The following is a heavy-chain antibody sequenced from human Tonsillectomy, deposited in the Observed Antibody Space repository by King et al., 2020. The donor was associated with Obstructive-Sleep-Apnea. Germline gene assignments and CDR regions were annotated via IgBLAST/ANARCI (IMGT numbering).Heavy chain of an antibody. Sequence: VPLQESGPGLVKPSETLSLTCTVSGGSISSYYWSWIRPPPGKGLAWIGYIYYSGSTNYNPSLKSRVTISVDTSKNQFSLKLSSVTAADTAVYYCARGGWFGESGNNWFDPWGQGTLVTVSS. J-gene: IGHJ5*02. V-gene: IGHV4-59*01. CDR3: ARGGWFGESGNNWFDP. D-gene: IGHD3-10*01. CDR1: GGSISSYY. CDR2: IYYSGST.